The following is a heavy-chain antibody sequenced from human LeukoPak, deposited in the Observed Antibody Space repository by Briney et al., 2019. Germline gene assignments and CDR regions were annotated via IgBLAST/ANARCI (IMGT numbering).Heavy chain of an antibody. CDR2: IDPSDSYT. J-gene: IGHJ4*02. CDR1: GYSFTSYW. D-gene: IGHD3-10*01. CDR3: ASYYGSGSYYGY. Sequence: GESLKISCKGSGYSFTSYWISWVRQMPGKGLEWTGRIDPSDSYTNYSPSFQGHVTISADKSISTAYLQWSSLKASDTAMYYCASYYGSGSYYGYWGQGTLVTVSS. V-gene: IGHV5-10-1*01.